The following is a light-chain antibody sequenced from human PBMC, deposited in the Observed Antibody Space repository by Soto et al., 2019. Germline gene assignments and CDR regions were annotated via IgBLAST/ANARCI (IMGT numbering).Light chain of an antibody. CDR3: CSYVTGSTVV. J-gene: IGLJ2*01. V-gene: IGLV2-23*02. CDR1: SRDVGAYNV. CDR2: GVN. Sequence: QSALTQPASVSGSPGQSITISCTGTSRDVGAYNVVSWYQQHPDKVPKLIIFGVNKRPSGISNRFSGSKSGNTASLTISGLQAEDEADYYCCSYVTGSTVVFGGGTKVTVL.